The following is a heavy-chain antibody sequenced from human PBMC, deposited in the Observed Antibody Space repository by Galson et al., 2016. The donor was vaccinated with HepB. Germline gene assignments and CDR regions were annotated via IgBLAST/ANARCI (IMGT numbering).Heavy chain of an antibody. V-gene: IGHV3-23*01. Sequence: SLRLSCAASGFTFNIYAMTWVRQAPGKGLQWVSAISGDGRGTYYADSVKGRFTISRDNSKTTVYLQMDSLRAEDTAVYYCVRTTFGAFDPWGQGALVTVSS. CDR1: GFTFNIYA. D-gene: IGHD1-7*01. CDR3: VRTTFGAFDP. J-gene: IGHJ5*02. CDR2: ISGDGRGT.